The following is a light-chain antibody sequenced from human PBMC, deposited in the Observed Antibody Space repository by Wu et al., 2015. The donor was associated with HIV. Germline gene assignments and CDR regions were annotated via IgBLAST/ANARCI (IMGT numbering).Light chain of an antibody. CDR3: QQRSNWPWT. CDR2: DAS. J-gene: IGKJ1*01. CDR1: QSVRNY. V-gene: IGKV3-11*01. Sequence: EIVLTQSPATLSLSPGERATLSCRASQSVRNYLAWFQQKPGQAPRLLIYDASNRATGIPARFSGSGSGTGFTLTISSLEPEDFALYYCQQRSNWPWTFGQGTKVEIK.